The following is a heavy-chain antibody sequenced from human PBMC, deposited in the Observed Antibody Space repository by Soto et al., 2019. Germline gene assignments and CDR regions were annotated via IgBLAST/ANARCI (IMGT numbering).Heavy chain of an antibody. CDR1: GGSFSGYY. J-gene: IGHJ4*02. Sequence: QVQLQQWGAGLLKPSETLSLTCAVYGGSFSGYYWTWLRQPPGTGLEWIGEINHSGSTNYNPSLNSRVTIAVDASKHQFSLQRTSVTAADTAVYYCARDKITGLFDYWGQGTLVTVSS. CDR2: INHSGST. CDR3: ARDKITGLFDY. D-gene: IGHD2-8*02. V-gene: IGHV4-34*01.